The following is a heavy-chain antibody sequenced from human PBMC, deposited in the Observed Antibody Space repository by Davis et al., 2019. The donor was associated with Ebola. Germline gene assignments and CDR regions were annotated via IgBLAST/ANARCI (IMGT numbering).Heavy chain of an antibody. D-gene: IGHD2-2*03. V-gene: IGHV1-2*02. Sequence: ASVKVSCKASGYTFTGHYIHWVRQAPGQGLEWMGWVNPNSGDTKFAQKFQGRVTMTIDTSTGTVYMGLSSLIADDTAVYYCVRDRGGWIFDYWGQGSLITVSS. CDR1: GYTFTGHY. CDR2: VNPNSGDT. J-gene: IGHJ4*02. CDR3: VRDRGGWIFDY.